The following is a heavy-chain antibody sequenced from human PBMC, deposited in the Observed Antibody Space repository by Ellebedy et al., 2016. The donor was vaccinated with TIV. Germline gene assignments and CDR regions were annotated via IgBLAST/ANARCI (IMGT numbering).Heavy chain of an antibody. CDR3: ARDPQWLLWYFDL. Sequence: GGSLRLSCAASGFTFSSYSMNWVRQAPGKGLEWVSYISSSSSTLYYADSVKGRFTISRDNAKNLLYLQMNSLRDEDTAVYYCARDPQWLLWYFDLWGRGTLVTVSS. J-gene: IGHJ2*01. CDR1: GFTFSSYS. CDR2: ISSSSSTL. D-gene: IGHD6-19*01. V-gene: IGHV3-48*02.